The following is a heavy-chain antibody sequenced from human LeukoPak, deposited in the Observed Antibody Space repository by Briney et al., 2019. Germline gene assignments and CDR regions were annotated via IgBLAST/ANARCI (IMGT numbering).Heavy chain of an antibody. CDR3: TRDASLWSGYYDI. D-gene: IGHD3-3*01. V-gene: IGHV4-59*01. CDR2: IYDSGST. CDR1: GGSISSYY. Sequence: KPSETLSLTCTVSGGSISSYYWSWIRQPPGKGLEWIGYIYDSGSTKYNPSLKSRVTISADASKYQFSLKLNSVTAADTAVYFCTRDASLWSGYYDIWGQGTMVTVSS. J-gene: IGHJ3*02.